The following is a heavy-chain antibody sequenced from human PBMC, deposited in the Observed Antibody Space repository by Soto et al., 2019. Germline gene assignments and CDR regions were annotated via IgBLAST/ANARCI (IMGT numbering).Heavy chain of an antibody. CDR3: ARASTYYDFWSGYYSQKNYYYYYGMDV. CDR2: IIPIFGTA. V-gene: IGHV1-69*06. CDR1: GGTFSSYA. J-gene: IGHJ6*02. D-gene: IGHD3-3*01. Sequence: GASVKVSCKASGGTFSSYAISWVRQAPGQGLEWMGGIIPIFGTANYAQKFQGRVTITADKSTSTAYMELSSLRSEDTAVYYCARASTYYDFWSGYYSQKNYYYYYGMDVWGQGTTVTVSS.